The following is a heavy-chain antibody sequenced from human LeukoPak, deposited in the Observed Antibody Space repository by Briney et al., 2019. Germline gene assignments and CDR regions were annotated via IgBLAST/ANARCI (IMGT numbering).Heavy chain of an antibody. CDR3: TRAVGGDYGDY. CDR2: IRSKAYGGTT. J-gene: IGHJ4*02. CDR1: GFTFGDYA. D-gene: IGHD4-17*01. V-gene: IGHV3-49*04. Sequence: GGSLRLSCTASGFTFGDYAMSWVRQAPGKGLEWAGFIRSKAYGGTTEYAASVKGRFTISRDDSKSIAYLQMNSLKTEDTAVYYCTRAVGGDYGDYWGQGTLVTVSS.